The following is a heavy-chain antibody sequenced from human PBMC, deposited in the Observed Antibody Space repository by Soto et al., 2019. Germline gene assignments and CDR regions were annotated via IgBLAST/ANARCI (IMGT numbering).Heavy chain of an antibody. CDR3: TRIAVGEYYFDY. D-gene: IGHD6-19*01. J-gene: IGHJ4*02. CDR1: GFTFSSYS. V-gene: IGHV3-21*01. Sequence: GGSLRLSCAASGFTFSSYSMNWVRQAPGKGLEWVSSISSCSSYIYYADSVKGRFTISRYNAKNSLYLQMNSLRAEDTAVYYCTRIAVGEYYFDYWGQGTLVTVSS. CDR2: ISSCSSYI.